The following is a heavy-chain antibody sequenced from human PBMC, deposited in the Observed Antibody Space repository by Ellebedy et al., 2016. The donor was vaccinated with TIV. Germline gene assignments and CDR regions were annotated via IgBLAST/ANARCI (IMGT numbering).Heavy chain of an antibody. J-gene: IGHJ4*02. Sequence: ASVKVSCXTSGYTFVDYYIHWVRQAPGQGLEWMGWIAPNSGDTIYTQKFQGRVTLTRDTSISTVNMELSSLRFDDTAVYYCARVRASGWYGPAGYWGQGTLVTVSS. D-gene: IGHD6-19*01. CDR3: ARVRASGWYGPAGY. CDR2: IAPNSGDT. CDR1: GYTFVDYY. V-gene: IGHV1-2*02.